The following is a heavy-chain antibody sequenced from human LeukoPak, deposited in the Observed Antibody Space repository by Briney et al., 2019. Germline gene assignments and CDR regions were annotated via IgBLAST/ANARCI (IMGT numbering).Heavy chain of an antibody. CDR3: ARVGNTGDAVIIPAAMGFDN. V-gene: IGHV3-48*04. Sequence: GGSLRLSCAASIFSFSTYSMNWVRQAPGKGLEWVSYISGSSNTMYYADSVKGRFTISRDNAKDSLYLQMNSLRAEDTAVYFCARVGNTGDAVIIPAAMGFDNWGQGTVVTVSS. D-gene: IGHD2-2*01. CDR2: ISGSSNTM. CDR1: IFSFSTYS. J-gene: IGHJ4*02.